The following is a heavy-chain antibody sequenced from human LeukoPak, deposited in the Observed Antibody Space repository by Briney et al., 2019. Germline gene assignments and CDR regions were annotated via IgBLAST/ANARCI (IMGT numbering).Heavy chain of an antibody. J-gene: IGHJ2*01. CDR2: IYYSGST. CDR1: GGSISSSSYY. V-gene: IGHV4-39*07. CDR3: ARVSGRFTWYFDL. Sequence: PSETLSLTCTVSGGSISSSSYYWGWLRQPPGQGLEWIGSIYYSGSTYYNPSLKSRVTISVDTSKNQFSLKLGSVTAADTAVYYCARVSGRFTWYFDLWGRGTLVTVSS.